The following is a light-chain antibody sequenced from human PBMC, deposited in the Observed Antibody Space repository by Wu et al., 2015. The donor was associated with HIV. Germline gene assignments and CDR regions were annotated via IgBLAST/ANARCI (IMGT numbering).Light chain of an antibody. CDR3: QQYVSSPT. J-gene: IGKJ5*01. V-gene: IGKV3-20*01. CDR2: ATS. Sequence: DTLLTQSPGTLSLSPGERATLSCRASQSVTSNYLAWYQQKSGQAPRLLIYATSNRATGIPDRISGSGSGTLFTLTISRLEPEDSAVYFCQQYVSSPTFGQGTRLEIK. CDR1: QSVTSNY.